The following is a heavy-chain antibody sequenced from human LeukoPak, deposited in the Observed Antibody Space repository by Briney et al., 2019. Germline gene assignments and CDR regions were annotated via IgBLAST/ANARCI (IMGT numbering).Heavy chain of an antibody. Sequence: ASVKVSCKASGYTFTGYYMHWVRQAPGQGLEWMGWINPNSGGTNYAQKFQGRVTMTRDTSISTAYMELSRLRSDDTAVYYCARGEKISSGWPNFDYWGQGTLVTVSS. D-gene: IGHD6-19*01. V-gene: IGHV1-2*02. J-gene: IGHJ4*02. CDR3: ARGEKISSGWPNFDY. CDR1: GYTFTGYY. CDR2: INPNSGGT.